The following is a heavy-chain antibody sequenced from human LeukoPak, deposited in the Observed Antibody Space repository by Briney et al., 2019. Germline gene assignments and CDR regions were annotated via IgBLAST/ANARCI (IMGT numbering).Heavy chain of an antibody. J-gene: IGHJ4*02. Sequence: TSETLSLTCDVSGGSLTSTNWWNWFRQPPGKGLEWIGEVHLDGRTNYNPSLKSRLVMSADLPENHISLKLTSVTAADTAVYYCAREGGFYRPLDYSGQGTLVTVSS. V-gene: IGHV4-4*02. CDR2: VHLDGRT. CDR3: AREGGFYRPLDY. CDR1: GGSLTSTNW. D-gene: IGHD6-25*01.